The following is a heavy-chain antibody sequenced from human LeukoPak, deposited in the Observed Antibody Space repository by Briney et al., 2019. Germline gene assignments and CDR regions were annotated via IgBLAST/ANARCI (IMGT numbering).Heavy chain of an antibody. V-gene: IGHV3-9*01. CDR1: GFTFDDYA. D-gene: IGHD5-18*01. J-gene: IGHJ6*02. CDR2: ISWNSGSI. Sequence: GRSLRLSCAASGFTFDDYAMHWVRRAPGKGLEWVSGISWNSGSIGYADSVKGRFTISRDNAKNSLYLQMNSLRAEDTALYYCAKDIRARGYSYGFFGMDVWGQGTTVTVSS. CDR3: AKDIRARGYSYGFFGMDV.